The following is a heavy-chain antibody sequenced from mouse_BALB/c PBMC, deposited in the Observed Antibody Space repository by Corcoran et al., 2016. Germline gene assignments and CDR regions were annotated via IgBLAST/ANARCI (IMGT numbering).Heavy chain of an antibody. CDR1: GYTFSSYW. D-gene: IGHD1-2*01. Sequence: QVQLQQSGAELMKPGASVKISCKATGYTFSSYWIEWVKQRPGHGLEWIGEILPGSGSTNYNEKFKGKATFTADTSSNTAYMQLSSLTSEDSAVYFGARAGTTARDAYWGQGMLVTVSA. CDR3: ARAGTTARDAY. CDR2: ILPGSGST. J-gene: IGHJ3*01. V-gene: IGHV1-9*01.